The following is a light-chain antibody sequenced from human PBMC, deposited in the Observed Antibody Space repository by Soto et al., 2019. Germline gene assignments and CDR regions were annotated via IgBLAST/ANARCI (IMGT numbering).Light chain of an antibody. CDR2: SAS. J-gene: IGKJ1*01. CDR1: QSFSSTY. V-gene: IGKV3-20*01. Sequence: EIVLTQSPGTLSLSPGERATLSCRASQSFSSTYLAWYQQKPGQTPRLLIHSASSRATGIPDRFSGSGSGTDFTLTISSLEPGDFSVYYCQQYGSSPYWTFGQGTKVEIK. CDR3: QQYGSSPYWT.